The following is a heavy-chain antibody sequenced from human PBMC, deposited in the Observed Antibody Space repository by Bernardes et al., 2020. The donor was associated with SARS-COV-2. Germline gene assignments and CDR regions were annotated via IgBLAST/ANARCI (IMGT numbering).Heavy chain of an antibody. CDR2: IYYSGST. CDR1: GGSISSSSYY. V-gene: IGHV4-39*07. D-gene: IGHD3-3*01. Sequence: SETLSLTCTVSGGSISSSSYYWGWIRQPPGKGLEWIGSIYYSGSTYYNPSLKSRVTISVDTSKNQFSLKLSSVTAADTAMYYCATIFGVPSWGQGTLVTVSS. J-gene: IGHJ5*02. CDR3: ATIFGVPS.